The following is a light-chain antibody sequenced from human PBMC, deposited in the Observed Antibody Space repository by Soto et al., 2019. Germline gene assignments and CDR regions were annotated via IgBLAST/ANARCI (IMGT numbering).Light chain of an antibody. V-gene: IGKV1-5*03. CDR2: GAS. Sequence: DIQMTQSPSTLSASVGDRVTITCRASQSIGHWLAWYHQKPVKAPKVLIYGASSLESAVPSRFSGSGSVTEFTLTISSLPPDDFATYYCHQYNSYLYTFGQGTKLEIK. J-gene: IGKJ2*01. CDR1: QSIGHW. CDR3: HQYNSYLYT.